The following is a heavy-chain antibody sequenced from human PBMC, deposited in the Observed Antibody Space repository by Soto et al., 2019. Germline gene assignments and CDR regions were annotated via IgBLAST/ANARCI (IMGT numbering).Heavy chain of an antibody. CDR1: GGSISSGGYY. V-gene: IGHV4-61*08. J-gene: IGHJ3*02. CDR2: IYYSGST. CDR3: AREVLDYYGSGSYYKGAFDI. Sequence: SETLSLTCTVSGGSISSGGYYWSWIRQPPGKGLEWIGYIYYSGSTNYNPSLKSRATISVDTSKNQFSLKLSSVTAADTAVYYCAREVLDYYGSGSYYKGAFDIWGQGTMVTVSS. D-gene: IGHD3-10*01.